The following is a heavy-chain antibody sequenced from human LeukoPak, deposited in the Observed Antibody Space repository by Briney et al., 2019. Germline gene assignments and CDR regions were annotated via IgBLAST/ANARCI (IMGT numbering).Heavy chain of an antibody. Sequence: SETLSLTCTVSGGSISSSSYYWGWIRQPPGKGLEWIGSIYYSGSTYYNPSLKSRVTISVDTSKNQFSLKLSSVTAADTAVYYCARAGNYYYDSSGYRLFDYWGQGTLVTVSS. J-gene: IGHJ4*02. V-gene: IGHV4-39*01. D-gene: IGHD3-22*01. CDR3: ARAGNYYYDSSGYRLFDY. CDR2: IYYSGST. CDR1: GGSISSSSYY.